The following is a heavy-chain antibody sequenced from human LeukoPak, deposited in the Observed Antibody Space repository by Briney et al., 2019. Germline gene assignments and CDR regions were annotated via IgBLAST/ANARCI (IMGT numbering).Heavy chain of an antibody. CDR1: GYSFTSYW. D-gene: IGHD1-26*01. CDR2: IYSGDSDT. J-gene: IGHJ3*02. V-gene: IGHV5-51*01. Sequence: GESLKISCQCSGYSFTSYWIGWVRQMPGKGLEWMGIIYSGDSDTRYSPSFQGQVTISADKSISTAYLQWSSLKASDTAMYHCARRIGLRSSDIWGQGTMVTVSS. CDR3: ARRIGLRSSDI.